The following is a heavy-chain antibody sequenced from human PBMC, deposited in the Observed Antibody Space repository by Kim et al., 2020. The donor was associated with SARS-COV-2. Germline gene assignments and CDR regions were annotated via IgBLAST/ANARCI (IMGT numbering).Heavy chain of an antibody. CDR1: GYTFTSYY. Sequence: ASVKVSCKASGYTFTSYYMHWVRQAPGQGLEWMGIINPSGGSTSYAQKFQGRVTMTRDTSTSTVYMELSSLRSEDTAVYYCARAVIVYYYDSSGGAFDIWGQGTMVTVSS. CDR3: ARAVIVYYYDSSGGAFDI. V-gene: IGHV1-46*01. CDR2: INPSGGST. D-gene: IGHD3-22*01. J-gene: IGHJ3*02.